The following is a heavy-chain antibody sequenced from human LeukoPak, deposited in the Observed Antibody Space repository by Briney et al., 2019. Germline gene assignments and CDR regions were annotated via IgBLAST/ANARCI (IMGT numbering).Heavy chain of an antibody. V-gene: IGHV4-34*01. CDR1: GGSSSVYY. CDR2: INHSGST. CDR3: ARGERSNVDIVATSPFVIFDY. Sequence: SETLSLTCAVYGGSSSVYYWIWIRQPPGKGLEWSGEINHSGSTNYNPSLKSRVTISVDTSKNQFSLKLSSVTAADTAVYYCARGERSNVDIVATSPFVIFDYWGQGTLVTASS. D-gene: IGHD5-12*01. J-gene: IGHJ4*02.